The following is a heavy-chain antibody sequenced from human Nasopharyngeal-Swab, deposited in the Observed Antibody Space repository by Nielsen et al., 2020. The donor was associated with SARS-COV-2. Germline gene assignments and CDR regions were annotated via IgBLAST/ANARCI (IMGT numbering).Heavy chain of an antibody. CDR3: ARFYDYVWGSYPQWTAFDI. D-gene: IGHD3-16*02. Sequence: SVKVSCKASGGTFRRYAISWVRQAPGQGLEWMGGIIPIFGTANYAQKFQGRVTITADESTSTAYMELSSLRSEDTAVYYCARFYDYVWGSYPQWTAFDIWGQGTMVTVSS. CDR1: GGTFRRYA. V-gene: IGHV1-69*13. J-gene: IGHJ3*02. CDR2: IIPIFGTA.